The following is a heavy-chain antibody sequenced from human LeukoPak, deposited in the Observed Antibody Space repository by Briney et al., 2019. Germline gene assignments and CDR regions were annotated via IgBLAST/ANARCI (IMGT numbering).Heavy chain of an antibody. Sequence: SETLSLTCAVSGDSFSSHYWTWIRQPPGKGLEWIGYISYIGSTNYNPSLKSRVTISIDTSKSQFSLKLSSVTAVDTAVYYCARDLVTVTKGFDIWGQGTMVSVSS. CDR3: ARDLVTVTKGFDI. J-gene: IGHJ3*02. CDR2: ISYIGST. V-gene: IGHV4-59*11. D-gene: IGHD4-17*01. CDR1: GDSFSSHY.